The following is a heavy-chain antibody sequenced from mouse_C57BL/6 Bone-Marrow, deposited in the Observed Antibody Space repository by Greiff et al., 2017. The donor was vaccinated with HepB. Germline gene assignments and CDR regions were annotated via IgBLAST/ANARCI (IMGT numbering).Heavy chain of an antibody. V-gene: IGHV5-2*01. CDR1: EYEFPSHD. Sequence: EVKLMESVGGLVQPGESLKLSCESNEYEFPSHDMSWVRKTPEKRLELVAAINSDGGSTYYPDTMERRFIISRDNTKKTLYLQMSSLRSEDTALYYCARQKIYYGYDWFAYWGQGTLVTVSA. J-gene: IGHJ3*01. CDR3: ARQKIYYGYDWFAY. CDR2: INSDGGST. D-gene: IGHD2-2*01.